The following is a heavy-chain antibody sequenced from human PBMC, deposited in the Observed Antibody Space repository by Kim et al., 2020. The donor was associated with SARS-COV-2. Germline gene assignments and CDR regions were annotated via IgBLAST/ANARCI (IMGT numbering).Heavy chain of an antibody. Sequence: GGSLRLSCAASGFTFSNAWMSWVRQAPGKGLEWVGRIKSKTDGGTTDYAAPVKGRFTISRDDSKNTLYLQMNSLKTEDTAVYYCTTERNTMIVVVTYTGAFDIWGQGTMVTVSS. CDR3: TTERNTMIVVVTYTGAFDI. CDR2: IKSKTDGGTT. D-gene: IGHD3-22*01. CDR1: GFTFSNAW. J-gene: IGHJ3*02. V-gene: IGHV3-15*01.